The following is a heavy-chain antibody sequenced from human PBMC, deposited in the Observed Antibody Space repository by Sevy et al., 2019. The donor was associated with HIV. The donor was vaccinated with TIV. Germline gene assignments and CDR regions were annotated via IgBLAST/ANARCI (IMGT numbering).Heavy chain of an antibody. D-gene: IGHD4-17*01. CDR3: ASRTIDYGGNSAYYYYYMDF. V-gene: IGHV4-59*08. Sequence: SETSLTCTVSGGSISSYYWSWIRQPPGKGLEWIGYIYYSGSTNYNPSLKSRVTISVDTSKNQFSLKLSSVTAADTAVYYCASRTIDYGGNSAYYYYYMDFWGKGTTVTVSS. CDR1: GGSISSYY. CDR2: IYYSGST. J-gene: IGHJ6*03.